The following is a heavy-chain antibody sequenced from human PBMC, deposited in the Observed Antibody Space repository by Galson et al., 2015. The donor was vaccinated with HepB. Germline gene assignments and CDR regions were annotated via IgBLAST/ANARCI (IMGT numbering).Heavy chain of an antibody. V-gene: IGHV3-23*01. J-gene: IGHJ4*02. CDR3: ARPLVGYCSGGSCSDY. Sequence: SLRLSCAASGFTFSSYAMSWVRQAPGKGLEWVSAISGSGGSTYYADSVEGRFTVSRDNSKNTLYLQMNSLRAEDTAVYYCARPLVGYCSGGSCSDYWGQGTLVTVSS. CDR2: ISGSGGST. D-gene: IGHD2-15*01. CDR1: GFTFSSYA.